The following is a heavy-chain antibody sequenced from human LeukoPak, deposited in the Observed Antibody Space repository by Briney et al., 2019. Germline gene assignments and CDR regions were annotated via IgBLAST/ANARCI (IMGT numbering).Heavy chain of an antibody. Sequence: SETLSLTSTVSGLSISSSNSYWGWIRQPRGKGLEWIGSIYYSGNTYYNASLKSQVSISIDTSKNQFSLRLTSVTAADTAVYYCARQTGSGLFILPGGQGTLVTVSS. J-gene: IGHJ4*02. CDR1: GLSISSSNSY. D-gene: IGHD3/OR15-3a*01. CDR3: ARQTGSGLFILP. V-gene: IGHV4-39*01. CDR2: IYYSGNT.